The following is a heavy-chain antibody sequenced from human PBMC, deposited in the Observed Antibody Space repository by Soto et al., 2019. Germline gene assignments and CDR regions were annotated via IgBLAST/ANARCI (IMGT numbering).Heavy chain of an antibody. CDR2: IYDRAST. D-gene: IGHD3-10*01. V-gene: IGHV4-4*02. CDR3: GRVYGLGSYDAFDI. Sequence: QVQLQESGPGLVRPSGTLSLTCAVSNGSISSTNWWTWVRQPPGKGLEWIGEIYDRASTNYNPSLKSRVTISEDKSKNQLSLKLSSVTAADTAVYYCGRVYGLGSYDAFDIWGQGTMVTISS. J-gene: IGHJ3*02. CDR1: NGSISSTNW.